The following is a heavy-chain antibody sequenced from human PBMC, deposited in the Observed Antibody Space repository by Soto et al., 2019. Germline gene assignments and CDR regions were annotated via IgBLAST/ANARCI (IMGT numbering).Heavy chain of an antibody. Sequence: GGSLRLSCAASGFTFSSYAMSWVRQAPGKGLEWVSAISGSGGSTYYVDSVKGRFTISRDNSKNMLYLQMDSLRAADTAVYYCVKEQSSGYYRTSDYWGQGILVTVSS. CDR1: GFTFSSYA. J-gene: IGHJ4*02. CDR2: ISGSGGST. V-gene: IGHV3-23*01. CDR3: VKEQSSGYYRTSDY. D-gene: IGHD6-19*01.